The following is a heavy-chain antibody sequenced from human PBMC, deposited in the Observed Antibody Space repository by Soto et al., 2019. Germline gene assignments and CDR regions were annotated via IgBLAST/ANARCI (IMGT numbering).Heavy chain of an antibody. J-gene: IGHJ5*02. CDR3: AGSLRDTAKPNWFAP. V-gene: IGHV4-31*03. Sequence: PSETLSLTCTVSGGSISSGGYYWSWIRQHPGKGLEWIGYIYYSGSTYYNPSLKSRVTISVDTSKNQFSLKLSSVTAADTAVYYCAGSLRDTAKPNWFAPWGQGTLVTVSS. CDR1: GGSISSGGYY. CDR2: IYYSGST. D-gene: IGHD5-18*01.